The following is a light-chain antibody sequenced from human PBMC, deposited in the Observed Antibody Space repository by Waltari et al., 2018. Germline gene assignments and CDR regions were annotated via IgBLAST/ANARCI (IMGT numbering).Light chain of an antibody. CDR1: QTISNY. J-gene: IGKJ1*01. CDR2: AAS. CDR3: QQSYITPPV. Sequence: DIQMTQSPSSLSASVGDRVTITCRASQTISNYLNWYQQQPGKAPKLLIYAASSLQSGVPSRFSGSGSGTDVTLTISSLQPEDFATYYCQQSYITPPVFGQGTKVEIK. V-gene: IGKV1-39*01.